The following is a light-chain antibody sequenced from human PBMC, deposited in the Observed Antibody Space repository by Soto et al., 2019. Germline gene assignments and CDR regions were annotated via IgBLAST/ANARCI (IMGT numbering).Light chain of an antibody. V-gene: IGLV2-8*01. CDR2: EVS. Sequence: QSALTQPPSASGSPGQSVTISCTGTSSDVGGYNFVSWYQQHPGKVPKSVIFEVSKRPSGVPDRFTGSKSVNTASLTVSGLQAEDEADYYCSSFGACTKVLFGGVTTLTVL. J-gene: IGLJ3*02. CDR3: SSFGACTKVL. CDR1: SSDVGGYNF.